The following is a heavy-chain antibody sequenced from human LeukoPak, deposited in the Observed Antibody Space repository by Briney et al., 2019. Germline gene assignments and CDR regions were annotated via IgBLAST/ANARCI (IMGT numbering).Heavy chain of an antibody. V-gene: IGHV4-30-4*01. D-gene: IGHD5-18*01. Sequence: SQTLSLTCTVSDGSISSGDYYWSWIRQPPGKRLQWIGYIYYSGSTYYNPSLKSRVTVSVDTSKNQFSLKLSSVTATDTAVYYCARDLKQGYSYGYFDYWGQGTLVTVSS. CDR3: ARDLKQGYSYGYFDY. J-gene: IGHJ4*02. CDR2: IYYSGST. CDR1: DGSISSGDYY.